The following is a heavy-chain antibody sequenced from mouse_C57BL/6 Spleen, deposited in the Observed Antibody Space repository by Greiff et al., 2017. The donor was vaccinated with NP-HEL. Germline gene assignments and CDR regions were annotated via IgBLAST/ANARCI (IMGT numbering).Heavy chain of an antibody. J-gene: IGHJ2*01. CDR2: ISDGGSNT. CDR3: ARDRGEVYFDY. V-gene: IGHV5-4*01. CDR1: GFTFSSYA. Sequence: EVKLMESGGGLVKPGGSLKLSCAASGFTFSSYAMSWVRQTPEKRLEWVATISDGGSNTYYPDNVKGRLTISRDNDKNNLYLQMSHLKSEDTAMYYCARDRGEVYFDYWGQVTTLTVSS. D-gene: IGHD3-1*01.